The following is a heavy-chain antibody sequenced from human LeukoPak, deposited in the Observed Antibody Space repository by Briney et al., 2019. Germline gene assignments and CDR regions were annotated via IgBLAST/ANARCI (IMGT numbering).Heavy chain of an antibody. CDR1: GYTFTGYY. D-gene: IGHD2-2*01. Sequence: ASVKVSCKASGYTFTGYYMHWVRQAPGQGLEWMGWINPNSGGTNYAQKFQGRVTMTRDTSISTAYMELSRLRSDDTAVYYCARGGGVVVPADENYYGTDVWGQGTTVTVSS. CDR3: ARGGGVVVPADENYYGTDV. V-gene: IGHV1-2*02. CDR2: INPNSGGT. J-gene: IGHJ6*02.